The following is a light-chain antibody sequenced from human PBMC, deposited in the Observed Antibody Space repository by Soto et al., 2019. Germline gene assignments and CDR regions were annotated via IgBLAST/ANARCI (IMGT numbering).Light chain of an antibody. V-gene: IGKV1-5*03. CDR2: QAS. CDR3: QQYNVYWT. J-gene: IGKJ1*01. CDR1: QSISSW. Sequence: DIQMTQSPSTLSASVGDRVTITCRASQSISSWLAWYQQKPGKAPKLLIYQASNVESGVPSRFSGSGSGTEFTLTISSLQPDDFATYYCQQYNVYWTFGQGTKVEIK.